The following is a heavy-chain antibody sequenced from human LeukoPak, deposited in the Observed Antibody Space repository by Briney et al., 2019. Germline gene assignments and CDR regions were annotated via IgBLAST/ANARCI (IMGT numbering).Heavy chain of an antibody. CDR1: GYTFTRNW. Sequence: GESLKISCKTSGYTFTRNWIGWVRQMPGKGLEWMGIIYPGDSDTRYSPSFQGQVTISADKSISTAYLQWSSLKASDTAMYYCARVSTMVRGVKTYYFDYWGQGTLVTVSS. J-gene: IGHJ4*02. CDR2: IYPGDSDT. D-gene: IGHD3-10*01. V-gene: IGHV5-51*01. CDR3: ARVSTMVRGVKTYYFDY.